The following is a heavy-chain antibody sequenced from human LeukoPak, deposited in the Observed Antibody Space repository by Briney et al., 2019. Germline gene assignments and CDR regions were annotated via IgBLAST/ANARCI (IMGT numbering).Heavy chain of an antibody. J-gene: IGHJ5*02. CDR2: IYTSGST. Sequence: PSETLSLTCTVSGGSITNFYWSWIRQPAGKGLEWIGRIYTSGSTNYNPSLKSRVTMSVDTSKNQFSLKLSSVTAADTAVYYCARVYMYYYGSGSYWHWFDPWGQGTLVTVSS. D-gene: IGHD3-10*01. CDR1: GGSITNFY. CDR3: ARVYMYYYGSGSYWHWFDP. V-gene: IGHV4-4*07.